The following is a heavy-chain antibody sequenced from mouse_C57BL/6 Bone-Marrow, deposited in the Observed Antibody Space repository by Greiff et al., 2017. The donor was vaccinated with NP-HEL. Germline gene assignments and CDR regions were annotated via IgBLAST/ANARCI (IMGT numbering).Heavy chain of an antibody. Sequence: QVQLQQSGPELVKPGASVKISCKASGYAFSSSWMNWVKQRPGKGLEWIGRIYPGDGDTNYNGKFKGTATLTADKSSSTAYMQLSSLTSEDSAVYFCARSPFYYGRSSWYFDVWGTGTTVTVSS. CDR1: GYAFSSSW. CDR2: IYPGDGDT. D-gene: IGHD1-1*01. CDR3: ARSPFYYGRSSWYFDV. V-gene: IGHV1-82*01. J-gene: IGHJ1*03.